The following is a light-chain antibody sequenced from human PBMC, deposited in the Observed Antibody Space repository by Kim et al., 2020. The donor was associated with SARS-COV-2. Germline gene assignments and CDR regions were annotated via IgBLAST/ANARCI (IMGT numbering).Light chain of an antibody. Sequence: GQSVTMSCTGTHNDIGAYDYVSWYQQRPGKAPKLIIFDVTERPSGVPDRFSGSKSGNMASLTISGLQAEDEADYYCSSYAGRYTLVFGGGTQLTVL. CDR2: DVT. CDR1: HNDIGAYDY. CDR3: SSYAGRYTLV. V-gene: IGLV2-11*01. J-gene: IGLJ3*02.